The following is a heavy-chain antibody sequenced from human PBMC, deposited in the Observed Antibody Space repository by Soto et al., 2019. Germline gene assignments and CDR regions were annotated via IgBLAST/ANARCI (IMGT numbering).Heavy chain of an antibody. Sequence: PGGSLRLSCVASGFTFNNYAMSWVRQAPGKGLEWVSRISDSGSSTYHADSVKGRFTISRDNSKNTLYMQMNSLRAEDTAVYYCAKDALGYCISTSCLGPDYWGQGTMVTVSS. J-gene: IGHJ4*02. CDR3: AKDALGYCISTSCLGPDY. D-gene: IGHD2-2*01. V-gene: IGHV3-23*01. CDR2: ISDSGSST. CDR1: GFTFNNYA.